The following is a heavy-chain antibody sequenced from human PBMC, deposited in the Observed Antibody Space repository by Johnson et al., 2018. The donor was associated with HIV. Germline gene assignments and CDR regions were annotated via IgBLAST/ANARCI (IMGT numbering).Heavy chain of an antibody. CDR3: ARSYSSSSHDTFDI. V-gene: IGHV3-23*04. J-gene: IGHJ3*02. Sequence: VQLVDSGGGVVQPGRSLRLSYAASRFTFSSYAMSWVRQAPGKGLEWVSAMSGSGGGTYYADSVKGRFTISRDNSKNTLYLQMNSLRAEDTAVYYCARSYSSSSHDTFDIWGQGTMVTVSS. CDR2: MSGSGGGT. CDR1: RFTFSSYA. D-gene: IGHD6-6*01.